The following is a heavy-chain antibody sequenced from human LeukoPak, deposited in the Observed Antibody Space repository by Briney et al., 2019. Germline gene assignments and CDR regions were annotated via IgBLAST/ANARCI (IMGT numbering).Heavy chain of an antibody. CDR1: GFTFSSYW. V-gene: IGHV3-74*01. J-gene: IGHJ4*02. CDR2: INSDGSST. D-gene: IGHD1-26*01. CDR3: ARANSGSYYSDY. Sequence: GGSLRLSCAASGFTFSSYWMHWIRQAPGKGLVWVSRINSDGSSTSYADSVKGRFTISRDNAKNTLYLQMNSLRAEDTAVYYCARANSGSYYSDYWGQGTLVTVSS.